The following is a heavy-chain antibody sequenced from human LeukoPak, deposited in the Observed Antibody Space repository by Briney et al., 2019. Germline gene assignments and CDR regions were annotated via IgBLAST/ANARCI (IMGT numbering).Heavy chain of an antibody. D-gene: IGHD6-13*01. CDR2: ISYDGGNK. CDR1: GFTFSSYG. V-gene: IGHV3-30*03. Sequence: GGSLRLSCAASGFTFSSYGMHWVRQAPGKGLEWVAVISYDGGNKYYADSVKGRFTISRDNSKNTLYLQMNSLRAEDTAVYYCARADFGPLIAAAGTGFDYWGQGTLVTVSS. J-gene: IGHJ4*02. CDR3: ARADFGPLIAAAGTGFDY.